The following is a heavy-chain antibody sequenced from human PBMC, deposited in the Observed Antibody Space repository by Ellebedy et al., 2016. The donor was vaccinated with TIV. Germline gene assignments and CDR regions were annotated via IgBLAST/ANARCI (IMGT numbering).Heavy chain of an antibody. V-gene: IGHV3-53*05. CDR2: IYSGCTA. CDR3: ASPYYGTWFDP. Sequence: PGGSLRLSCAASGFIVSGNYMTWVRQAPGKGLEWVSVIYSGCTAYYADSVKGRFTISRDNSENTLYLQMNNLRTEDTAVYYCASPYYGTWFDPWGQGTLVTVSS. J-gene: IGHJ5*02. CDR1: GFIVSGNY. D-gene: IGHD1-26*01.